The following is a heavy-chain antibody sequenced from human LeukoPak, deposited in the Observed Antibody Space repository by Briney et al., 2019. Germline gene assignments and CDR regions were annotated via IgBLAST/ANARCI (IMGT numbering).Heavy chain of an antibody. CDR2: IYHSGST. D-gene: IGHD6-19*01. CDR3: ARAGIAVTMGAFDY. J-gene: IGHJ4*02. V-gene: IGHV4-38-2*02. CDR1: GYSISSGYY. Sequence: SETLSLTCTVSGYSISSGYYWGWIRQPPGKGLEWIGSIYHSGSTYYNPSLKSRVTISVDTSKNQFSLRLSSVTAADTAVYYCARAGIAVTMGAFDYWGQGTLVTVSS.